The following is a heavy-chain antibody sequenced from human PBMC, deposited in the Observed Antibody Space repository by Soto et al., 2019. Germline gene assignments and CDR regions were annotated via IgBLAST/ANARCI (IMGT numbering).Heavy chain of an antibody. CDR2: TNSDGSDT. CDR3: ARDRGWALFDY. D-gene: IGHD6-19*01. J-gene: IGHJ4*01. V-gene: IGHV3-74*01. Sequence: EVQLVESGGGLVQPGGSLRLSCAASGFTFSSYWMYWVRQAPGKGLVWVSRTNSDGSDTTYADSVKGRFTISRDNAKNTLYLQMNSLRAEDTAVYYCARDRGWALFDYWGHGTLVTVSS. CDR1: GFTFSSYW.